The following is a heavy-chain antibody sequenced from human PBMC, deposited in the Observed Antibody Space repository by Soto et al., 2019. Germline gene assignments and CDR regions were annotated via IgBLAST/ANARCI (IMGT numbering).Heavy chain of an antibody. CDR3: ATASDWAFDY. CDR1: GYSFATYW. CDR2: IYPDDSDT. D-gene: IGHD3-9*01. V-gene: IGHV5-51*01. J-gene: IGHJ4*02. Sequence: GESLKISCKGSGYSFATYWIGWVRQMPGKGLEWMGIIYPDDSDTRYSPSFQGQVTISADESISTAFLQWSSLKASDTAMYYCATASDWAFDYWGQGTLVTVSS.